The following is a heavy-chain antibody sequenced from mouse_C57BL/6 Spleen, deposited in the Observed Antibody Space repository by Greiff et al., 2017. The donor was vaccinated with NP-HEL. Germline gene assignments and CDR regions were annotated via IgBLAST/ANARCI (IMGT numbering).Heavy chain of an antibody. CDR3: ARHGKGGYYYGSSGDFDY. CDR2: FYPGSGSI. Sequence: VQLQQSGAELVKPGASVKLSCKASGYTFTEYTIHWVKQRSGQGLEWIGWFYPGSGSIKYNEKFKDKATLTADKSSSTVYMELSRLTSEDSAVYFCARHGKGGYYYGSSGDFDYWGQGTTLTVSS. V-gene: IGHV1-62-2*01. CDR1: GYTFTEYT. J-gene: IGHJ2*01. D-gene: IGHD1-1*01.